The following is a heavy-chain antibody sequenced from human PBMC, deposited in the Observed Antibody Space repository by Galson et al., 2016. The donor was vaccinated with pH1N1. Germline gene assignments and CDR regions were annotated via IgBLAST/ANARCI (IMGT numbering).Heavy chain of an antibody. CDR1: GGSISSHD. CDR2: IYYSGST. V-gene: IGHV4-59*11. J-gene: IGHJ1*01. CDR3: ASLLWFGELGGYFQH. Sequence: SETLSITCTVSGGSISSHDWSWIRQPPGKGLEWIGCIYYSGSTNYNPSVKSRVTISVDTSKNQFSLKLSSVTAADTAVYYCASLLWFGELGGYFQHWGQGTLVTVSS. D-gene: IGHD3-10*01.